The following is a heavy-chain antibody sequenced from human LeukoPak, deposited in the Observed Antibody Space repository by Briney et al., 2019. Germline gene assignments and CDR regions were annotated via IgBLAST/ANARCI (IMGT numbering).Heavy chain of an antibody. CDR3: ARDLSSGWFRGFDY. J-gene: IGHJ4*02. CDR2: IIPIFGTA. CDR1: GGTFSSYA. Sequence: SVKVSCKASGGTFSSYAISWVRQAPGQGLEWMGGIIPIFGTANYAQKFQDRVTITADKSTSTAYMELSSLRSEDTAVYYCARDLSSGWFRGFDYWGQGTLVTVSS. D-gene: IGHD6-19*01. V-gene: IGHV1-69*06.